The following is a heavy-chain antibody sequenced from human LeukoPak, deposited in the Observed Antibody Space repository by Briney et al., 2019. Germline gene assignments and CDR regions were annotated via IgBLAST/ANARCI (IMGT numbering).Heavy chain of an antibody. D-gene: IGHD3-9*01. CDR3: AREYLGYFDWYNADDAFDI. Sequence: GGSLRLSCAASGFTFSSYWMPWVRQAPGKGLVWVSRINGDGSSTTYADSVKGRFSISRDNAKNTRYLQMNSLRAEHTAVYYCAREYLGYFDWYNADDAFDIWGQGTMVTVSS. J-gene: IGHJ3*02. V-gene: IGHV3-74*01. CDR1: GFTFSSYW. CDR2: INGDGSST.